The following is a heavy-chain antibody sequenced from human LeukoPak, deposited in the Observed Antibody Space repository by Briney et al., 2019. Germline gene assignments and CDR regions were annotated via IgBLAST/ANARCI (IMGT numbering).Heavy chain of an antibody. CDR2: ISYSGST. D-gene: IGHD2-21*02. J-gene: IGHJ4*02. Sequence: TSETLSLTCTVSGGSISSYYWSWIRQPPGKGLEWIGYISYSGSTNYNPSLKSRVTISVDKSKNQFSLQLSSVAAADTAVYYCARHIVVVTAIRAFDYWGQGTLVTVSS. CDR3: ARHIVVVTAIRAFDY. V-gene: IGHV4-59*08. CDR1: GGSISSYY.